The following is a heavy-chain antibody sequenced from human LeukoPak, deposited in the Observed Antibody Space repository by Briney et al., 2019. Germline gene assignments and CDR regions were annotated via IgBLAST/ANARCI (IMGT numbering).Heavy chain of an antibody. CDR3: ARVRWDLLSTDY. CDR2: IKQDGSEK. J-gene: IGHJ4*02. Sequence: GGSLRLSCAASEFTFSNYWMRWVRQAPRKGLEWVANIKQDGSEKYYVDSVKGRFTISRDNAKNSLYLQMNSLRVEDAAVYYCARVRWDLLSTDYWGQGSLVTVSS. CDR1: EFTFSNYW. V-gene: IGHV3-7*01. D-gene: IGHD1-26*01.